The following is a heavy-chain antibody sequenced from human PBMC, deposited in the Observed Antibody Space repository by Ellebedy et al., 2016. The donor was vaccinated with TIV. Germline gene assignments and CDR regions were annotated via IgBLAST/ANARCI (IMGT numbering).Heavy chain of an antibody. CDR3: AREGIVETKVIDP. V-gene: IGHV4-59*01. Sequence: MPSETLSLTCTVSGGSIRSYYWSWIRQTPGKGLEWIGYVYYTGTTDYNPSLSSRVTISIDTSKSQFSLRLNSVTAADTAVYYCAREGIVETKVIDPWGPGTLVTVSS. J-gene: IGHJ5*02. CDR1: GGSIRSYY. CDR2: VYYTGTT. D-gene: IGHD1-26*01.